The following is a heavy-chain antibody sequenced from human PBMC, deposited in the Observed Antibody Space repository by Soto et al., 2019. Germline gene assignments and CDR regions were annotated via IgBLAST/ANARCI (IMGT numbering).Heavy chain of an antibody. CDR2: ISAYNGNT. CDR1: GYTFTSYG. Sequence: GASVKVSCKASGYTFTSYGISWVRQAPGQGLEWMGWISAYNGNTNYAQKLQGRVTMTTDTSTSTAYMELRSLRSDDTAVYYCARVIKWEPSIGYYYYYGMDVWGQGTTVTVSS. D-gene: IGHD1-26*01. CDR3: ARVIKWEPSIGYYYYYGMDV. J-gene: IGHJ6*02. V-gene: IGHV1-18*01.